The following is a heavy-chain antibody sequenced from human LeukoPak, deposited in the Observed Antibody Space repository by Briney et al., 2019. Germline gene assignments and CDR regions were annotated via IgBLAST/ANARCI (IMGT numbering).Heavy chain of an antibody. CDR1: GYSISSGYY. V-gene: IGHV4-38-2*02. J-gene: IGHJ3*02. CDR2: IYHSGST. Sequence: SETLSLTCTVSGYSISSGYYWGWIRQPPGKGLEWIGSIYHSGSTYYSPSLKSRVTISLDTSRNQFSLRLNSVTAADTAVYYCAKSNGYGLIDIWGQGTMVTVSS. CDR3: AKSNGYGLIDI. D-gene: IGHD3-10*01.